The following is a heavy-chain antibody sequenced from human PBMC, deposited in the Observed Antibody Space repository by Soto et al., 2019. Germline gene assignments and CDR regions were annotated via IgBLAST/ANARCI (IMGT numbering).Heavy chain of an antibody. D-gene: IGHD6-6*01. CDR1: GFSLTPYA. Sequence: QVPLVESGGGVFQPGRSLRLSCTASGFSLTPYAMHWVRQAPGKGLEWVAGTSYGGNYQYYADSVKGRFTVSRDNSKNTLFLQVNSLRTDDTAVYYCSRESSSSYDYYYGMDVWGQGTTVTV. J-gene: IGHJ6*02. CDR3: SRESSSSYDYYYGMDV. CDR2: TSYGGNYQ. V-gene: IGHV3-30-3*01.